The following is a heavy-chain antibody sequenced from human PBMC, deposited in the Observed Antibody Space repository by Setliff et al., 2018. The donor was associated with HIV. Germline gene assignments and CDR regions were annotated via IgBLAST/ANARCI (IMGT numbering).Heavy chain of an antibody. J-gene: IGHJ4*02. V-gene: IGHV3-30*01. Sequence: QPGGSLRLSCAASGLIFSTFPMHWVRQAPGKGLEWVAVMSGDANSQYYADSVRGRFTISRDNSKNTVYLQMNSLTTEDTAVYYCARDRNCGNGCYSSADHWGLGTLVTVSS. CDR3: ARDRNCGNGCYSSADH. CDR2: MSGDANSQ. CDR1: GLIFSTFP. D-gene: IGHD2-21*01.